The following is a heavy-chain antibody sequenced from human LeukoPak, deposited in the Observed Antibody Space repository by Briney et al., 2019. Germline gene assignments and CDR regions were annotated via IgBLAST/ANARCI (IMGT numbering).Heavy chain of an antibody. Sequence: GGSLRLSCAASGFTFSNYWMTWVRQAPGKGPEWVANIKQDESEKYYVDSVNGRFTISRDNAKNSLYLQMNSLRVEDTAVYYCARAARQSDFWGQGTLVTVSS. CDR3: ARAARQSDF. CDR2: IKQDESEK. V-gene: IGHV3-7*01. J-gene: IGHJ4*02. D-gene: IGHD6-6*01. CDR1: GFTFSNYW.